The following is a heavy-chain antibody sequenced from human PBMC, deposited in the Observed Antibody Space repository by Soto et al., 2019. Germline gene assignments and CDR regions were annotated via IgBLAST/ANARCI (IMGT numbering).Heavy chain of an antibody. D-gene: IGHD3-10*01. CDR3: ARGDYYGSGSDFDY. J-gene: IGHJ4*02. CDR1: GFTFSSYG. V-gene: IGHV3-48*01. Sequence: EVQLVESGGGLVQPGGSLRLSCAASGFTFSSYGMNWVRQAPGKGLEWVSYISTRSSTIYYADSVKGRFTISRDNAKNSLYLQMNSLRAEDTAVYYCARGDYYGSGSDFDYWGQGTLVTVSS. CDR2: ISTRSSTI.